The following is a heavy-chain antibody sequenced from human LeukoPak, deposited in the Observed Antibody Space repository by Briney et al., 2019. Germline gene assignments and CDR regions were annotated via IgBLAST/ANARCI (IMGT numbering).Heavy chain of an antibody. CDR3: ARPLDAVAGTSSDY. V-gene: IGHV5-51*01. Sequence: GESLKISFKGSGYRFTSYWIGWVRPMPGKGVEWMGIIYPGDSDTRYSPSFQGQVTISADRSISTTYLQWSSLKASDTAMYYCARPLDAVAGTSSDYWGQGTLVTVSS. CDR2: IYPGDSDT. J-gene: IGHJ4*02. CDR1: GYRFTSYW. D-gene: IGHD6-19*01.